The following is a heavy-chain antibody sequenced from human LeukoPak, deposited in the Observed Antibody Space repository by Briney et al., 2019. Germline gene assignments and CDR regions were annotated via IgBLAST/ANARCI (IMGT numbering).Heavy chain of an antibody. CDR3: ARASPLDY. CDR2: ISPYNGNT. Sequence: ASVKVSCKASGYTFTNFGITWVRQAPGQGLEWMGWISPYNGNTNYAENLQHRVTMATDTSTSTAYMELRSLRSDDTAMYYCARASPLDYWGQGTLVPSP. J-gene: IGHJ4*02. CDR1: GYTFTNFG. V-gene: IGHV1-18*01.